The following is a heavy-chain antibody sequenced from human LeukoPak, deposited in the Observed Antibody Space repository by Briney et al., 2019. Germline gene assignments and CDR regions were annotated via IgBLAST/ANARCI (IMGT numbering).Heavy chain of an antibody. J-gene: IGHJ4*02. V-gene: IGHV3-48*04. CDR1: GFTFSSYA. CDR2: ISSSGSTI. D-gene: IGHD5-24*01. Sequence: GGSLRLSCAASGFTFSSYAMSWVRQAPGKGLEWVSYISSSGSTIYYADSVKGRFTISRDNAKNSLYLQMNSLRAEDTAVYYCARVQRWLQLLDYWGQGTLVTVSS. CDR3: ARVQRWLQLLDY.